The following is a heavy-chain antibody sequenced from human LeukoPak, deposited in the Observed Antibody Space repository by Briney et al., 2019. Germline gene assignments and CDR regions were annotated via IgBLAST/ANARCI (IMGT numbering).Heavy chain of an antibody. Sequence: GESLKISCAGYGYTLSTYYIGWVRHMPGKGLEWMAIIHPGGPDIRYSPSFQGQVTISADKYINTAYLQWTSLKASDTAMYYCATYNTVWPVFWGLGTLVTVSS. D-gene: IGHD3-10*01. CDR1: GYTLSTYY. CDR2: IHPGGPDI. CDR3: ATYNTVWPVF. V-gene: IGHV5-51*01. J-gene: IGHJ4*02.